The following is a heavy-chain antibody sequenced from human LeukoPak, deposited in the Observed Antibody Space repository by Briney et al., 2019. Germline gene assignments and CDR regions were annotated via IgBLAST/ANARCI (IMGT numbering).Heavy chain of an antibody. V-gene: IGHV1-2*02. CDR3: AREGEYDYIWGSTFWFDP. J-gene: IGHJ5*02. D-gene: IGHD3-16*01. CDR1: GYTFTGYY. Sequence: ASVKVSCKASGYTFTGYYMHGVRQAPGQGLEWMGWINPNSGGTNYAQKFQGRVTMTRDTSISTAYMELSRLRSDDTAVYYCAREGEYDYIWGSTFWFDPWGQGTLVTVSS. CDR2: INPNSGGT.